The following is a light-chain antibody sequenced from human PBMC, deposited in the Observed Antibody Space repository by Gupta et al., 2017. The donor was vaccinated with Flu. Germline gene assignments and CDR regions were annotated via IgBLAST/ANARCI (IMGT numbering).Light chain of an antibody. CDR1: QSVSSTF. CDR3: QQDGGSPLT. J-gene: IGKJ4*01. Sequence: GTLSLSPGERATLSCMASQSVSSTFLAWYQQKPGQAPRLLIYGVSSRATGIPDRFSGSGSGTDFTLTISRLEPEDFAVYYCQQDGGSPLTFGGGTKVEIK. CDR2: GVS. V-gene: IGKV3-20*01.